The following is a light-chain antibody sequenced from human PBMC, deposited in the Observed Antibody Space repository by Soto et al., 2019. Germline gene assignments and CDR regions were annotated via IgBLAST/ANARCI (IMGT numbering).Light chain of an antibody. J-gene: IGKJ4*01. CDR2: MAS. V-gene: IGKV2-30*02. Sequence: VISHSPLSLPVTLGQPASITCRSTRSLVHRDGNTYLSWFQQRPGQSRRRLLYMASTRHSGVPDRFSGSGAGADFTLKSRRVEAEDVGVYFCLHGTQPLRTFGGGTKAESK. CDR3: LHGTQPLRT. CDR1: RSLVHRDGNTY.